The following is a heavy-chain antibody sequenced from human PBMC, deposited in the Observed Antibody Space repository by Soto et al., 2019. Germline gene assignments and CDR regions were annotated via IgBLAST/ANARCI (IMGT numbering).Heavy chain of an antibody. CDR1: GFSLSTSGMC. CDR2: IDWDDDK. V-gene: IGHV2-70*01. Sequence: SGPTLVNPTQTLTLTCTFSGFSLSTSGMCVSWIRQPPGKALEWLALIDWDDDKFYSTSLETRLTISKDTSKNQVFLTMTNMDPVDTATYYCARIPLVGATTAYYYYGMDVWGQGTTVTVSS. CDR3: ARIPLVGATTAYYYYGMDV. D-gene: IGHD1-26*01. J-gene: IGHJ6*02.